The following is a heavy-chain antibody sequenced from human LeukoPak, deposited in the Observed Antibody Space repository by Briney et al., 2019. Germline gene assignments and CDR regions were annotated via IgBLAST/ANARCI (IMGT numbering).Heavy chain of an antibody. CDR2: MNPNSGNT. V-gene: IGHV1-8*01. J-gene: IGHJ6*02. CDR1: GYIFTSYD. D-gene: IGHD5-18*01. Sequence: ASVKVSCKASGYIFTSYDINWVRQATGQGLEWMGWMNPNSGNTGYAQKFQGRVTMTRNTSISTAYMELSSLRSEDTAVYYCARGRAIYSYGLYYYYGMDVWGQGTTATVSS. CDR3: ARGRAIYSYGLYYYYGMDV.